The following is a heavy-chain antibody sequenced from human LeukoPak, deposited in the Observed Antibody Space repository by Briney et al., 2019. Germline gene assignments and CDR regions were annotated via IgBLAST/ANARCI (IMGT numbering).Heavy chain of an antibody. CDR2: IIPIFGTA. CDR1: GGTFSSYA. Sequence: SVKVSCKASGGTFSSYAISWVRQAPGQGLEWMGGIIPIFGTANYAQKFQGRVTITADESTSTAYMELSSLRSEDTAVYYCARAVAQRSNWFDPWGQGTLVTVSS. D-gene: IGHD6-19*01. V-gene: IGHV1-69*13. CDR3: ARAVAQRSNWFDP. J-gene: IGHJ5*02.